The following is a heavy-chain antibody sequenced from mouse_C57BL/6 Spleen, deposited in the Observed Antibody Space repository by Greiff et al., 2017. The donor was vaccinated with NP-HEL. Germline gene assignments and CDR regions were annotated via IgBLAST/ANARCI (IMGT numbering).Heavy chain of an antibody. CDR2: ISSGSSTI. D-gene: IGHD1-2*01. J-gene: IGHJ2*01. Sequence: EVHLVESGGGLVKPGGSLKLSCAASGFTFSDYGMHWVRQAPEKGLEWVAYISSGSSTIYYADTVKGRFTISRDNSKNTLFLQMTSLRSEDTAMYYCARRLRDYFDYWGQGTTLTVSS. CDR3: ARRLRDYFDY. V-gene: IGHV5-17*01. CDR1: GFTFSDYG.